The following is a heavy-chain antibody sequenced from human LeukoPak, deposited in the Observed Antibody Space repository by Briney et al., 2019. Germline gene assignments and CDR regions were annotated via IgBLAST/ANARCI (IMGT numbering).Heavy chain of an antibody. CDR2: IIPIFGTA. CDR1: GGTFSSYA. CDR3: ARQVWFGESPFDY. D-gene: IGHD3-10*01. Sequence: ASVKVSCKASGGTFSSYAISWVRQAPGQGLEWMGGIIPIFGTANYAQKFQGRVTITADKSTSTAYMELSSLRSEDTAVYYCARQVWFGESPFDYWGQGTLVTVSS. V-gene: IGHV1-69*06. J-gene: IGHJ4*02.